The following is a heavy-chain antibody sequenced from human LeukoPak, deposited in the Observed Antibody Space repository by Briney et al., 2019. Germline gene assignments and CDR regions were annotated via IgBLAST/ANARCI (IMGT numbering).Heavy chain of an antibody. J-gene: IGHJ4*02. CDR2: TYYSGST. V-gene: IGHV4-61*05. CDR3: ARSIVGATNFDY. D-gene: IGHD1-26*01. CDR1: GGSISSSSYY. Sequence: SETLSLTCTVSGGSISSSSYYWGWIRQPPGKGLEWIGYTYYSGSTNYNPSLKSRVTISVDTSKNQFSLKLSSVTAADTAVYYCARSIVGATNFDYWGQGTLVTVSS.